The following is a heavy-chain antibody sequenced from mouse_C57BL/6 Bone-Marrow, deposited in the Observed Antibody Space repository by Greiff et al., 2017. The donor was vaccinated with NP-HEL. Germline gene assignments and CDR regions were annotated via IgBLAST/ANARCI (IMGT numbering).Heavy chain of an antibody. J-gene: IGHJ3*01. CDR3: VHGLFFAY. D-gene: IGHD1-1*01. CDR2: INPNNGGT. Sequence: EVQLQQSGPELVKPGASVKISCKASGYTFTDYYMNWVKQSHGKSLEWIGDINPNNGGTSYNQKFKGKATLTVDKSSSTAYMELRSLTSEDSAVYYCVHGLFFAYWGQGTLVTVSA. CDR1: GYTFTDYY. V-gene: IGHV1-26*01.